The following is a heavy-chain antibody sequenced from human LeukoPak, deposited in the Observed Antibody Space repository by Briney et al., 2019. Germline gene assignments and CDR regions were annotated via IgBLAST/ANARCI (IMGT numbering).Heavy chain of an antibody. J-gene: IGHJ4*02. Sequence: GGSLRLSCAASGFMFSNYDMHWVRQAPGKGLEYVSHISTNGGSTYYAISVKGRFTISRDNSKDTLYLQMGSLRAEDMAVYYCARGRGYIYGYDYWGQGTLVTVSS. V-gene: IGHV3-64*01. D-gene: IGHD5-18*01. CDR2: ISTNGGST. CDR1: GFMFSNYD. CDR3: ARGRGYIYGYDY.